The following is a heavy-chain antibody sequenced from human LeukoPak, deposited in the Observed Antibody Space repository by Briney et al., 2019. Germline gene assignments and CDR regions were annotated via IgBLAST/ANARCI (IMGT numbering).Heavy chain of an antibody. V-gene: IGHV4-59*08. J-gene: IGHJ4*02. CDR2: IYYSGST. CDR3: ARQELMVYVFDY. D-gene: IGHD2-8*01. CDR1: GGSISSYY. Sequence: SETLSLTCAVSGGSISSYYWSWIRQPPGKGLEWIGYIYYSGSTNYNPSLKSRVTISVDTSKNQFSLKLSSVTAADTAVYYCARQELMVYVFDYWGQGTLVTVSS.